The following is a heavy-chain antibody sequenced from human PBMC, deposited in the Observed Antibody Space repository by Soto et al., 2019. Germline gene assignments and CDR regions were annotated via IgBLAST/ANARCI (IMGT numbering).Heavy chain of an antibody. J-gene: IGHJ4*02. V-gene: IGHV1-18*01. CDR3: ARAQRYYYDSRGVYRRDH. D-gene: IGHD3-22*01. CDR1: GYTFTSYG. CDR2: ISAYNDNT. Sequence: SVKVSCKASGYTFTSYGFSWVRQAPGQGLEWMGWISAYNDNTNYGQKFQGRVTMTTDTSTSTAYMELRSLRSDDTAVYYCARAQRYYYDSRGVYRRDHWGQ.